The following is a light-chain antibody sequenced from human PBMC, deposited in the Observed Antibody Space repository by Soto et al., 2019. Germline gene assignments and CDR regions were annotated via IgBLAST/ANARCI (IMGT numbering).Light chain of an antibody. V-gene: IGKV3-20*01. CDR1: QTINTNS. J-gene: IGKJ1*01. CDR3: QQYASSSSWT. CDR2: GAS. Sequence: EIVLTQSPGTLSLSPGERTTLSCRASQTINTNSLAWYQQKPGQAPRLLIYGASNRATGIPDRFSGSGSGTDFTLTISRLEPEDFAAYYCQQYASSSSWTVGQGTKVDIK.